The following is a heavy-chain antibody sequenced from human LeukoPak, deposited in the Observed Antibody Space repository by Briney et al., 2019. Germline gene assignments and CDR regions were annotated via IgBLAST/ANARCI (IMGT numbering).Heavy chain of an antibody. V-gene: IGHV3-23*01. CDR2: LSGSGIST. CDR1: GFTFSSYD. D-gene: IGHD3-22*01. J-gene: IGHJ4*02. CDR3: AKGKSGYYPFDY. Sequence: GGSLRLSCAASGFTFSSYDMSWVRQAPGKGLEWVSTLSGSGISTFYADSVKGRFTISRDNSKNTLYLQMNSLRAEDTALYYCAKGKSGYYPFDYWGQGTLVTVSS.